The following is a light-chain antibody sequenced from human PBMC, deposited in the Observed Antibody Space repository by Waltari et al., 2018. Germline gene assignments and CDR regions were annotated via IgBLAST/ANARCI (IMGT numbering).Light chain of an antibody. CDR2: DAS. CDR1: QDISNY. CDR3: QQYDNLPIT. Sequence: DIQMTQSPSSLSASVGDRVTITCRASQDISNYLNWYQQKPGKAPKLLIYDASSLETGAPSRFSGGGSGTDFTFTISSLQPEDIATYYCQQYDNLPITFGQGTRLEIK. J-gene: IGKJ5*01. V-gene: IGKV1-33*01.